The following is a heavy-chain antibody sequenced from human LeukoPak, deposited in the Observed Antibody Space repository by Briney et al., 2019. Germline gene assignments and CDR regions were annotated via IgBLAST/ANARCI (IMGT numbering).Heavy chain of an antibody. CDR1: GYTFTGYY. CDR2: INPNSGGT. D-gene: IGHD3-10*01. J-gene: IGHJ4*02. CDR3: ARGPLITMVRGAQDY. V-gene: IGHV1-2*04. Sequence: ASVTVSCTASGYTFTGYYMHWVRQAPGQGLERMGWINPNSGGTNYAQKFQGWVTMTRDTSISTAYMELSRLRSDDTAVYYCARGPLITMVRGAQDYWGQGTLVTVSS.